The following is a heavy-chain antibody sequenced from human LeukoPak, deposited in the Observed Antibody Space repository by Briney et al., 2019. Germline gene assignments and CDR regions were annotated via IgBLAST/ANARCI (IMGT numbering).Heavy chain of an antibody. J-gene: IGHJ4*02. Sequence: SETLSLTCTVSGGSISSYYWSWIRQPAGKGLEWIGRIYTSGSTNYNPSLKSRVTISVDTSKNQFSLKLSSVTAADTAVYYCARHLELAGRPDYWGQGTLVTVSS. CDR1: GGSISSYY. V-gene: IGHV4-4*07. D-gene: IGHD6-6*01. CDR3: ARHLELAGRPDY. CDR2: IYTSGST.